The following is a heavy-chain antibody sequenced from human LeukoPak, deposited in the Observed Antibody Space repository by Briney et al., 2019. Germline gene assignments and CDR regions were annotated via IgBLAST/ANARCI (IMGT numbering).Heavy chain of an antibody. CDR1: GFTFSSYA. V-gene: IGHV3-7*03. D-gene: IGHD5-24*01. CDR3: ARGQYTDGLSY. CDR2: IKPDGSEK. J-gene: IGHJ4*02. Sequence: PGGSLRLSCAASGFTFSSYAMTWVRQAPGKGLEWVATIKPDGSEKYYVDSVKGRFTISRDNAENSLFLQMNGLRPEDTAVFYCARGQYTDGLSYWGQGTLVTVSS.